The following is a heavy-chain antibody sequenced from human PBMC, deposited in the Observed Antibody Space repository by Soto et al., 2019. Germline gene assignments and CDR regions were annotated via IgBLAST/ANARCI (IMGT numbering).Heavy chain of an antibody. J-gene: IGHJ4*02. CDR2: IWYDGSNK. V-gene: IGHV3-33*01. CDR3: ARDVLKYSSGWSGFDY. Sequence: GGSLRLSCAASGFTFSSYGMHWVRQAPGKGLEWVAVIWYDGSNKYYADSVKGRFTISRDNSKNTLYLQMNSLRAEDTAVYYCARDVLKYSSGWSGFDYWVQGTLVTVSS. D-gene: IGHD6-19*01. CDR1: GFTFSSYG.